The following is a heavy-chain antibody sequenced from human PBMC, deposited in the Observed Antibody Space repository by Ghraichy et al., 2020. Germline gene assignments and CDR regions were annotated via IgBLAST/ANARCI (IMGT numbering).Heavy chain of an antibody. J-gene: IGHJ3*02. D-gene: IGHD2-2*01. Sequence: SETLSLPCIVSGGSISSRSYDWGWMRPPPGKGLEWIGSMYYSGSTYYKPSLKSRVTISVDTSSNQFSLKLSSVTAADTAVYFCARLEGYCSSTSCTGGFDIWGQGTIFTVSS. V-gene: IGHV4-39*01. CDR1: GGSISSRSYD. CDR2: MYYSGST. CDR3: ARLEGYCSSTSCTGGFDI.